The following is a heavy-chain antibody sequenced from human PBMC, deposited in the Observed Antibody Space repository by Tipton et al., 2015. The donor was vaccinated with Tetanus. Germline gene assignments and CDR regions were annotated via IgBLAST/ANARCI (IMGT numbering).Heavy chain of an antibody. Sequence: AASGFTFSSYSMNWVRQAPGKGLEWVSYISSSSSTIYYADSVKGRFTISRDNAKNSLYLQMNSLRDEDTAVYYCARDGSLRGYSYGLDYWGQGTLVTVSS. CDR1: GFTFSSYS. CDR3: ARDGSLRGYSYGLDY. CDR2: ISSSSSTI. J-gene: IGHJ4*02. V-gene: IGHV3-48*02. D-gene: IGHD5-18*01.